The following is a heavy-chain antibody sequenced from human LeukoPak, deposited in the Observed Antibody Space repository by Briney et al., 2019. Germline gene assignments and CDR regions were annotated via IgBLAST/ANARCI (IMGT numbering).Heavy chain of an antibody. V-gene: IGHV3-23*01. CDR2: ISGSGGST. D-gene: IGHD5-18*01. CDR3: AKDLGQLWFSYFDY. CDR1: GFTFSSYA. Sequence: GGSLRLSCAASGFTFSSYAMGWVRQAPGKGLEWVSAISGSGGSTYYADSVKGRFTISRDNSKNTLYLQMNSLRAEDTAVYYCAKDLGQLWFSYFDYWGQGTLVTVSS. J-gene: IGHJ4*02.